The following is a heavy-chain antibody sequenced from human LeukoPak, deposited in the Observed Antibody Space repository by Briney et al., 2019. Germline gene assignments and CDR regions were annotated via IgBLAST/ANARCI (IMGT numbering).Heavy chain of an antibody. CDR1: GGSISGYY. D-gene: IGHD6-13*01. CDR2: IYYIGST. Sequence: SETLSLTCTVSGGSISGYYWSWIRQPPGKGLEWIGYIYYIGSTNYNPSLKSRVTISVDTSKNQFSLKLSSVTAADTAIYYCVGTPSIAATGALWWFDPWGQGTPVTVSS. CDR3: VGTPSIAATGALWWFDP. J-gene: IGHJ5*02. V-gene: IGHV4-59*01.